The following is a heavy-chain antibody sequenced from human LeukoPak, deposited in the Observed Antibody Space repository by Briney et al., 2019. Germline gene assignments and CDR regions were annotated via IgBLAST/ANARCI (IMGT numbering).Heavy chain of an antibody. CDR2: IYPGDSDT. CDR3: ARHGDPTTVTTWYFDL. J-gene: IGHJ2*01. Sequence: GESLKISCKGSGYRFTSYWIGWVRQMPGKGLEWMGIIYPGDSDTRYSPSFQGQVTISADKSISTAYLQWSSLKASDTAMYYCARHGDPTTVTTWYFDLWGCGTLVTVSS. CDR1: GYRFTSYW. V-gene: IGHV5-51*01. D-gene: IGHD4-11*01.